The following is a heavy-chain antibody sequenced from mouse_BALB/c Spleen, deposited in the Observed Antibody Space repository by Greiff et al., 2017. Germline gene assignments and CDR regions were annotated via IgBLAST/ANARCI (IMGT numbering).Heavy chain of an antibody. CDR2: ILPGSGST. V-gene: IGHV1-9*01. Sequence: VQLQQSGAELARPGASVKISCKATGYTFSSYWIEWVKQRPGHGPEWIGEILPGSGSTNYNEKFKGKATFTAETSSNTAYIQLSSLTSEDSAVYYCARTGDGTGGFAYWGQGTLVTVSA. CDR1: GYTFSSYW. J-gene: IGHJ3*01. D-gene: IGHD2-1*01. CDR3: ARTGDGTGGFAY.